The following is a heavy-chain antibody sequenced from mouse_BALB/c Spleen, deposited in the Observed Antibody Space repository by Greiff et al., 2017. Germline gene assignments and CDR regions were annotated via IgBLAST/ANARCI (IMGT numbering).Heavy chain of an antibody. J-gene: IGHJ3*01. Sequence: EVHLVESGGGLVKPGGSLKLSCAASGFTFSDYYMYWVRQTPEKRLEWVATISDGGSYTYYPDSVKGRFTISRDNAKNNLYLQMSSLKSEDTAMYYCARAYYRYDGRAWFAYWGQGTLVTVSA. V-gene: IGHV5-4*02. CDR1: GFTFSDYY. CDR3: ARAYYRYDGRAWFAY. D-gene: IGHD2-14*01. CDR2: ISDGGSYT.